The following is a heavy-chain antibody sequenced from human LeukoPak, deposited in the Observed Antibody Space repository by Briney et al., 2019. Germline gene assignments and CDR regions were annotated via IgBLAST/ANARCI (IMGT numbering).Heavy chain of an antibody. D-gene: IGHD6-13*01. CDR2: IDHIGRT. CDR1: GESFRGYY. CDR3: AREIHIAAAGYY. Sequence: SETLSLTCAVYGESFRGYYWTWIRQTPGKGLEWIGEIDHIGRTTYNPSLKSRVTISVDTSKNQFSLRLTSVTAADTAVYYCAREIHIAAAGYYWGQGTLVTVSS. J-gene: IGHJ4*02. V-gene: IGHV4-34*01.